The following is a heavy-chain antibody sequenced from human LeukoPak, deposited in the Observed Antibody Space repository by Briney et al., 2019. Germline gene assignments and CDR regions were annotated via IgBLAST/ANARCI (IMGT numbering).Heavy chain of an antibody. CDR2: ISSSSSYI. Sequence: PGGSLRLSCAAYGFTFSSYSMNLVRQAPGKGLEWVSSISSSSSYIYYADSVKGRFTISRDNAKNSLYLQMNSLRAEDTAVYYCARDGEYYDSSGYPNAFDIWGQGTMVTVSS. V-gene: IGHV3-21*01. D-gene: IGHD3-22*01. CDR1: GFTFSSYS. CDR3: ARDGEYYDSSGYPNAFDI. J-gene: IGHJ3*02.